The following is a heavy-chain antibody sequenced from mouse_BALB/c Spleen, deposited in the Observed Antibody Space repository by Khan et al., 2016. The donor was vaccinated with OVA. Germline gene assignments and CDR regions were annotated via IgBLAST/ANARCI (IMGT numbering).Heavy chain of an antibody. CDR2: ILPGSGST. CDR3: ARGNYYGSSSWFGY. CDR1: GYTFSSYW. V-gene: IGHV1-9*01. J-gene: IGHJ3*01. Sequence: QVQLQQSGAELMKPGASVKMSYKATGYTFSSYWIGWVKQRPGHGLEWIAEILPGSGSTNYNEKFKGKATFTAETSSSTAYMQLSSLTSEDCAVYYCARGNYYGSSSWFGYWGQGTLVTVSA. D-gene: IGHD1-1*01.